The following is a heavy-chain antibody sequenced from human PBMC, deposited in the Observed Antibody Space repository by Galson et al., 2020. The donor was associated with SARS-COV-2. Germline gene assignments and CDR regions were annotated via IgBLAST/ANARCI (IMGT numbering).Heavy chain of an antibody. D-gene: IGHD1-26*01. J-gene: IGHJ6*04. CDR3: TRPRARWDDYHYGMDA. Sequence: GESLKISCEASGYTFNTFALHWVRQAPGKGLEWVAVVSNDGLNKYYADSVRGRFTISRDNSKNTLYLQRSSLRAEDTAVYYCTRPRARWDDYHYGMDAWCKRTTVTVSS. V-gene: IGHV3-30*04. CDR2: VSNDGLNK. CDR1: GYTFNTFA.